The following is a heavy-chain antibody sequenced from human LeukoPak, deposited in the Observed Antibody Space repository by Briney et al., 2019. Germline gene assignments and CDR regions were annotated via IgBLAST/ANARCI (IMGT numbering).Heavy chain of an antibody. D-gene: IGHD6-19*01. J-gene: IGHJ4*02. V-gene: IGHV3-30*04. CDR3: AGRSGVAVAGAFDY. CDR2: ISYDGSNK. CDR1: GFTFSSYA. Sequence: WGSLSLSCAASGFTFSSYARHWVGQGPGKGREGGAVISYDGSNKYYADSGKVRFTISRDNSKNTLYLQKTRLRAEDAAVYFCAGRSGVAVAGAFDYWGQGTLVTVSS.